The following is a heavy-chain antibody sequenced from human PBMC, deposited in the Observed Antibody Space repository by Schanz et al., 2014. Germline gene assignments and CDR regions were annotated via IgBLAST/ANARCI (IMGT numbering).Heavy chain of an antibody. CDR1: GFIFSIYS. V-gene: IGHV3-48*02. Sequence: EEQLVDSGGGLVQPGGSLRLSCAASGFIFSIYSMNWVRQAPGKGLELVSYINAGGGITYYADSVKGRFTISRDNAKNSLYLEMNSLRDEDTGIYYCARTGHTSMVSAWFDPWGHGTLVTVSS. CDR3: ARTGHTSMVSAWFDP. D-gene: IGHD1-20*01. J-gene: IGHJ5*02. CDR2: INAGGGIT.